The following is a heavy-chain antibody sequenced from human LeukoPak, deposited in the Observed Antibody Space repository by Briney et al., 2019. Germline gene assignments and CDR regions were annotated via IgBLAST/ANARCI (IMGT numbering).Heavy chain of an antibody. CDR2: ISSSSSTI. V-gene: IGHV3-48*01. CDR3: ARDRPTAGGNDFWSGYPTTNNWFDP. J-gene: IGHJ5*02. D-gene: IGHD3-3*01. Sequence: PGGSLRLSCAASGFTFSSYSMNWVRQAPGKGLEWVSYISSSSSTIYYADSVKGRFTISRDNAKNSLYLQMNSLRAEDTAVYYCARDRPTAGGNDFWSGYPTTNNWFDPWGQGTLVTVSS. CDR1: GFTFSSYS.